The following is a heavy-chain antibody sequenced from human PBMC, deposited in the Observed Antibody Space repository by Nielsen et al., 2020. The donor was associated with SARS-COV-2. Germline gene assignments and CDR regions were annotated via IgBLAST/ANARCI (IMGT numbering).Heavy chain of an antibody. CDR2: ITMSGRYM. CDR3: ARDRGGSYSGFDY. V-gene: IGHV3-21*01. CDR1: GFSFTSYT. Sequence: GESLKISCATSGFSFTSYTMNWVRQAPGKGLEWVSSITMSGRYMYYADSLRGRFTVSRDNAENTLYLQMNSLRAEDTAVYYCARDRGGSYSGFDYWGQGTLVTVSS. J-gene: IGHJ4*02. D-gene: IGHD1-26*01.